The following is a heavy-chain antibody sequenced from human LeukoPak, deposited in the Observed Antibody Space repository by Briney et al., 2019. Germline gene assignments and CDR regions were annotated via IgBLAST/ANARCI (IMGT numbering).Heavy chain of an antibody. CDR2: ISSSSSYT. CDR1: GFTFSSYG. V-gene: IGHV3-21*01. J-gene: IGHJ4*02. Sequence: GGSLRLSCAASGFTFSSYGMHWVRQAPGKGLEWVSSISSSSSYTYYADSVKGRFTISRDNAKNSLYLQMNSLRAEDTAVYYCAREVGATDYWGQGTLVTVSS. D-gene: IGHD1-26*01. CDR3: AREVGATDY.